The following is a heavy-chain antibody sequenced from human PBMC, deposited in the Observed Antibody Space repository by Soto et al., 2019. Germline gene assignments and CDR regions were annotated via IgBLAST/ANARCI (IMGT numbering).Heavy chain of an antibody. Sequence: QVQLVESGGGLVKPGGSLRLSCAASGFTFSDYYMSWIRQAPGKGLEWVSYISSSGSTIYYADSVKGRFTIPRDNXXNPLSLQMNSLRAEDTPVYYCARVGQLPNTYYFDYWGQGTPVTVSS. D-gene: IGHD2-2*01. J-gene: IGHJ4*02. CDR3: ARVGQLPNTYYFDY. V-gene: IGHV3-11*01. CDR2: ISSSGSTI. CDR1: GFTFSDYY.